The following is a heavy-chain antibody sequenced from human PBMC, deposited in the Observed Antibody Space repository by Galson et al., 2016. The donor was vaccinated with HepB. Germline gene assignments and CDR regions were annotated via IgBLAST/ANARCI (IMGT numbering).Heavy chain of an antibody. Sequence: SLRLSCAASGFTFSDYWMHWVRQAPGRGLVWVSRFKSDGSSTSYADSVKGRFTISRDNAKNTVYLQMNSLRVEDTAVYYCASGYSSSWRAVGDYYYYGMDVWGRGTTVTVSS. CDR3: ASGYSSSWRAVGDYYYYGMDV. J-gene: IGHJ6*02. D-gene: IGHD6-13*01. V-gene: IGHV3-74*01. CDR1: GFTFSDYW. CDR2: FKSDGSST.